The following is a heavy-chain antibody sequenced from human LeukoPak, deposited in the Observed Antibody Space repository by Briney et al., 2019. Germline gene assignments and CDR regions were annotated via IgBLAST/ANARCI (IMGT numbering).Heavy chain of an antibody. CDR1: GFTFRSYS. CDR2: ISSSSSYI. Sequence: PGGSLRLSCAASGFTFRSYSMNWVRQAPGKGLEWVSSISSSSSYIYYADSVKGRFTISRDNSKNTLYLQVNSLRDEDTAIYYCAKGSDSSGDYYEDWGQGTRVTVSS. V-gene: IGHV3-21*04. J-gene: IGHJ4*02. D-gene: IGHD3-22*01. CDR3: AKGSDSSGDYYED.